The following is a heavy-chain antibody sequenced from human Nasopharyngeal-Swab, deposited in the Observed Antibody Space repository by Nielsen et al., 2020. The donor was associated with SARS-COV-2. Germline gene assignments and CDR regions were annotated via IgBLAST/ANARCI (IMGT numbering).Heavy chain of an antibody. V-gene: IGHV3-64*01. J-gene: IGHJ4*02. D-gene: IGHD2-15*01. Sequence: GGSLRPSCVPSGFTSSNDAIHWARQAPGQGLGYVSSIAIVGGSASSAKSVKGRFTISRDDSKHTVYLEMASLRAEDRAVYYCARRHSSNCYDYWGQGTLVTVSS. CDR2: IAIVGGSA. CDR1: GFTSSNDA. CDR3: ARRHSSNCYDY.